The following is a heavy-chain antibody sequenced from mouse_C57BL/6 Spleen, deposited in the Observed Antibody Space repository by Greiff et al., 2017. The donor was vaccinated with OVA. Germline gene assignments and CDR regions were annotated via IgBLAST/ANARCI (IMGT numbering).Heavy chain of an antibody. J-gene: IGHJ3*01. CDR1: GYTFTSYW. Sequence: QVQLQQPGAELVKPGASVKLSCKASGYTFTSYWMQWVQQRPGQGLEWIGEIDPSDSYTNYNQQLKGKATLTVDTSSSTAYMQLSSLTSEDSAVYYCARGGGLRRGFAYWGQGTLVTVSA. D-gene: IGHD2-4*01. CDR2: IDPSDSYT. V-gene: IGHV1-50*01. CDR3: ARGGGLRRGFAY.